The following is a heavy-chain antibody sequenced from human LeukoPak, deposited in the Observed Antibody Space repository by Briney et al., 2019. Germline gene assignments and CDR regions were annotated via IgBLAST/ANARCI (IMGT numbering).Heavy chain of an antibody. J-gene: IGHJ5*02. V-gene: IGHV4-59*02. Sequence: SETLSVTCTVSGASVTDYYRSWIRQSPGKGLEWISYIHHSGNSDYNPSLRSRVTTSLDTSKNQFSLNLISVTAADTAVYYCTRGHWGLQSWSQGTLVTVSS. CDR2: IHHSGNS. CDR1: GASVTDYY. CDR3: TRGHWGLQS. D-gene: IGHD7-27*01.